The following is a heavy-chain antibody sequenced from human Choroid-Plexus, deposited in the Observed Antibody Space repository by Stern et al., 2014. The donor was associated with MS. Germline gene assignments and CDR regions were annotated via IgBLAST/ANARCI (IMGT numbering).Heavy chain of an antibody. CDR1: GFTFGSCA. Sequence: QVKLVQSGGGVVQPGRPLRLSCVASGFTFGSCAMHWVRQAPGKGLEWVAGVSYDGSNKYYADSVKGRFTISRDNSQNTLYMQMSSLRPEDTAVYYCAKDRHYLTYFFDHWGQGSLVTVSS. CDR3: AKDRHYLTYFFDH. V-gene: IGHV3-30*18. D-gene: IGHD2/OR15-2a*01. J-gene: IGHJ5*02. CDR2: VSYDGSNK.